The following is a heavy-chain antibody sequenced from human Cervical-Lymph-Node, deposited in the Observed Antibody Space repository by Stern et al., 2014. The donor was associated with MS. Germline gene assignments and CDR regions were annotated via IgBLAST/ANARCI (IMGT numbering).Heavy chain of an antibody. D-gene: IGHD3-10*01. V-gene: IGHV3-30*03. CDR2: ISYDGSKK. CDR1: GFAFNSYG. CDR3: ARGLRGSYPFDY. J-gene: IGHJ4*02. Sequence: VQLVESGGGVVQPEGSLRLSCAASGFAFNSYGMHWVRQAPGQGLEWVTVISYDGSKKFYADSVKGRFTIFRDNSENTLYLQMNSLRPEDTAVYYCARGLRGSYPFDYWGQGTLVTVSS.